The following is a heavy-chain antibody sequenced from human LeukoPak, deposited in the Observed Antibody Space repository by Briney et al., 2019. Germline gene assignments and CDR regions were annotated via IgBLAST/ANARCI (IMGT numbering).Heavy chain of an antibody. CDR2: IYYSGSA. V-gene: IGHV4-61*01. Sequence: SETLSLTCTVSGGSVSSCSYYWSWIRQPPGKGLEWIGYIYYSGSAKYNPTLKSRVTISVDTSKNQFSLKLTSVTAADTAVYYCARGFGDWGLSWFDPWGQGTLVTVSS. D-gene: IGHD3-10*01. CDR1: GGSVSSCSYY. CDR3: ARGFGDWGLSWFDP. J-gene: IGHJ5*02.